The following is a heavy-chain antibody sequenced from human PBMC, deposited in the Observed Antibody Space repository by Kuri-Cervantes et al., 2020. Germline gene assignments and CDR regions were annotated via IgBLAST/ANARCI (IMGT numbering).Heavy chain of an antibody. CDR2: INGDGTTT. D-gene: IGHD4-23*01. CDR1: GFTFSSYW. CDR3: ARDPVTTVVTQGLFDY. J-gene: IGHJ4*02. V-gene: IGHV3-74*01. Sequence: GGSLRLSCATSGFTFSSYWMHWVRQAPGKGLVWVSRINGDGTTTNYADSVKGRFTISRDNAKNSLYLQMNSLRAEDTAVYYCARDPVTTVVTQGLFDYWGQGTLVTVSS.